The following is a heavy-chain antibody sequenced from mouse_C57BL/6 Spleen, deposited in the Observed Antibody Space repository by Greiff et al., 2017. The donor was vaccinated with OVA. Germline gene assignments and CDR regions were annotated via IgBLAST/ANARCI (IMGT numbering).Heavy chain of an antibody. Sequence: EVQVVESGGGLVKPGGSLKLSCAASGFTFSSYAMSWVRQTPEQRLEWVATISDGGSYTYYPDNVKGRFTISRDNAKNNLYLQMSHLKSEDTAMYYCAREGGGVSFAYWGQGTLVTVSA. D-gene: IGHD1-1*02. CDR1: GFTFSSYA. J-gene: IGHJ3*01. CDR3: AREGGGVSFAY. CDR2: ISDGGSYT. V-gene: IGHV5-4*01.